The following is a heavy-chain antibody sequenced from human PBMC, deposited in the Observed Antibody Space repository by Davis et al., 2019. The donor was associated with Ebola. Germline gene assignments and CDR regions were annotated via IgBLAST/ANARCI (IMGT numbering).Heavy chain of an antibody. Sequence: GGSLRLSCAASGFTFSSYAMHWVRQAPGKGLEWVAVISYDGSNKYYADSVKGRFTISRDNAKNSLYLQMNSLRAEDTAVYYCARDRVVQGVGWFDPWGQGTLVSVSS. J-gene: IGHJ5*02. D-gene: IGHD3-10*01. CDR1: GFTFSSYA. CDR3: ARDRVVQGVGWFDP. CDR2: ISYDGSNK. V-gene: IGHV3-30-3*01.